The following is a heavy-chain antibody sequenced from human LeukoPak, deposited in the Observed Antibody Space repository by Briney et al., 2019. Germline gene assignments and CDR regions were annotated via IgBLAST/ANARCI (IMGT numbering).Heavy chain of an antibody. V-gene: IGHV3-23*01. CDR1: GFTFSSYA. Sequence: GGSLRLSCAASGFTFSSYAMSWVRQAPGKGLEWVSDINGSGGSTYYADSVKGRFTISRDNSKNTLYLQMNRLRVEDAALYYCARAPVTSCRGAFCYPFDLWGQGVLVTVSS. CDR2: INGSGGST. J-gene: IGHJ4*02. CDR3: ARAPVTSCRGAFCYPFDL. D-gene: IGHD2-21*01.